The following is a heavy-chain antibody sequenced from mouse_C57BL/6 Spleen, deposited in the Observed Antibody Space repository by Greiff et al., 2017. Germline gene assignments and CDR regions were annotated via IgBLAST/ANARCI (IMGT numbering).Heavy chain of an antibody. J-gene: IGHJ2*01. CDR1: GYTFTDYY. Sequence: EVQLQQSGPELVKPGASVKISCKASGYTFTDYYMNWVKQSHGKSLEWIGDINPNNGGTSYNQKFKGKATLTVDKSSSTAYMELRSLTSEDSAVYYCARDDDYDYFDYWGQGTTLTVSS. D-gene: IGHD2-4*01. V-gene: IGHV1-26*01. CDR3: ARDDDYDYFDY. CDR2: INPNNGGT.